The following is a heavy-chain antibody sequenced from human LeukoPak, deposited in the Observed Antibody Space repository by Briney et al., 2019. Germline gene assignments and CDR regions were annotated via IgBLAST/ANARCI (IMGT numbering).Heavy chain of an antibody. CDR3: ARFPLDYYDSSGYYHANYYYYMDV. D-gene: IGHD3-22*01. CDR2: MNPNSGNT. J-gene: IGHJ6*03. CDR1: GYTFTSYD. Sequence: ASVKVSCKASGYTFTSYDINWVRQATGQGLEWMGWMNPNSGNTGYAQKFQGRVTMTRNTSISTAYMELSSLRSEATAVYYCARFPLDYYDSSGYYHANYYYYMDVWGKGTTVTVSS. V-gene: IGHV1-8*01.